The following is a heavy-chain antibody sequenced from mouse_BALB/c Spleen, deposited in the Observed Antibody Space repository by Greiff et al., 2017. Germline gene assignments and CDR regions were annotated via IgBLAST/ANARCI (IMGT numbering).Heavy chain of an antibody. CDR2: ISYDGSN. V-gene: IGHV3-6*02. CDR3: AREAYGSSLYFDY. CDR1: GYSITSGYY. J-gene: IGHJ2*01. D-gene: IGHD1-1*01. Sequence: EVKLQESGPGLLKPSQSLSLTCSVTGYSITSGYYWNWIRQFPGNKLEWMGYISYDGSNNYNPSLKNRISITRDTSKNQFFLKLNSVTTEDTATYYCAREAYGSSLYFDYWGQGTTLTVSS.